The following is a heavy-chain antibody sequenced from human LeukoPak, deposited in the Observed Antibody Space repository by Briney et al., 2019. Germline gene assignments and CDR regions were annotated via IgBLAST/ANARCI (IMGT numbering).Heavy chain of an antibody. Sequence: NPSETLSLTCTVSGGSISSYYWSWIRQPPGKGLEWIGYIYYSGSTNYNPSLKSRVTISVDTSKNQFSLKLSSVTAADTAMYYCARWGHTPYYFDYWGQGTLVTVSS. D-gene: IGHD3-16*01. CDR2: IYYSGST. CDR1: GGSISSYY. V-gene: IGHV4-59*08. J-gene: IGHJ4*02. CDR3: ARWGHTPYYFDY.